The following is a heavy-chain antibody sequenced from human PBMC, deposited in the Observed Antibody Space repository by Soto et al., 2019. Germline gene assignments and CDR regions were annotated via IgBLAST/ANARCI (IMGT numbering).Heavy chain of an antibody. J-gene: IGHJ6*02. D-gene: IGHD3-22*01. Sequence: SETLSLTCTVSGGSISSYYWSWIRQPPGKGLDWIGDIYYSGSTNYNPSLKSRVTISVDTSKNQFSLKLSSVTAADTAVYYCARAILDYYDSSGYPPYYYYYGMDVWGQGTTVTVSS. V-gene: IGHV4-59*01. CDR1: GGSISSYY. CDR3: ARAILDYYDSSGYPPYYYYYGMDV. CDR2: IYYSGST.